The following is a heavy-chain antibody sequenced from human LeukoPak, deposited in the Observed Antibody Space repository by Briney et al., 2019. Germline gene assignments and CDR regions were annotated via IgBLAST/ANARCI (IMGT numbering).Heavy chain of an antibody. Sequence: GGSLRLSCAASGLTLSAYGMHWVRQAPGKGLEWVAVISHDGSDKYYADSVKGRFTISRDNSKNTLYLQMDNLEVEDTAVYFCAKDDRVFWKAFDIWGQGTMVTVSS. V-gene: IGHV3-30*18. CDR2: ISHDGSDK. CDR3: AKDDRVFWKAFDI. D-gene: IGHD1-1*01. CDR1: GLTLSAYG. J-gene: IGHJ3*02.